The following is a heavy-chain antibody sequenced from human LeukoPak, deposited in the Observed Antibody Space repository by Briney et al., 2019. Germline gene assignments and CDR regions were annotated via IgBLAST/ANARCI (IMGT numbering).Heavy chain of an antibody. V-gene: IGHV1-2*02. D-gene: IGHD6-19*01. Sequence: GASVKVSCEASGYTLTSYGINWMRQAPGQGLEWMGWINPNSGGTNYAQKFQGRVTMTRDTSISTAYMGLSRLRSDDTAVYYCARDLDIAVAGTLIWGQGTMVTVSS. J-gene: IGHJ3*02. CDR2: INPNSGGT. CDR1: GYTLTSYG. CDR3: ARDLDIAVAGTLI.